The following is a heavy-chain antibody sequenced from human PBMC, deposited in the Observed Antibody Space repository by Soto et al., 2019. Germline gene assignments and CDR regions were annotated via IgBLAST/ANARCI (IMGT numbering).Heavy chain of an antibody. CDR2: IYYSGST. CDR3: ARVWGGAFDF. J-gene: IGHJ3*01. V-gene: IGHV4-59*01. CDR1: GGSISSYY. Sequence: QVQLQESGPGLVKPSETLSLTCTVSGGSISSYYWSWIRQPPGKGLEWLGYIYYSGSTNYNPSLKSRVTISVDTSKNQFSLKLRSVTAADTAVYYCARVWGGAFDFWGQGTMVTVSS. D-gene: IGHD3-10*01.